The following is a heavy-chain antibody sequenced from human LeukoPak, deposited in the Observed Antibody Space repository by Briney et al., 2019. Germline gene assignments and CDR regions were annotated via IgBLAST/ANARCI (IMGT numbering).Heavy chain of an antibody. V-gene: IGHV4-61*01. D-gene: IGHD5-18*01. CDR1: GDSVSGISFY. Sequence: SETLSLTCTVSGDSVSGISFYWSWIRQPPGKGLQYIGYIQYSGSTNYNPSLKSRVTISVDTSKNQFSLRLSSVTAADTAVYYCARHRAYSYSSPFDIWGQGTMVTVSS. CDR2: IQYSGST. CDR3: ARHRAYSYSSPFDI. J-gene: IGHJ3*02.